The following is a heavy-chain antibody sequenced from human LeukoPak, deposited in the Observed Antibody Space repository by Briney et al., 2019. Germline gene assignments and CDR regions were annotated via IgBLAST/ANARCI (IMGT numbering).Heavy chain of an antibody. V-gene: IGHV3-64*01. D-gene: IGHD6-13*01. J-gene: IGHJ4*02. CDR1: GFTFSSYA. CDR3: ARARIAAAGIDYFDY. Sequence: GGSLRLSCAASGFTFSSYAMHWVRQAPGKGLEYVSAISSNGGSTYYANSVKDRFTNSRDNSKNTLYLQMGSLRAEDMAVYYCARARIAAAGIDYFDYWGQGTLVTVSS. CDR2: ISSNGGST.